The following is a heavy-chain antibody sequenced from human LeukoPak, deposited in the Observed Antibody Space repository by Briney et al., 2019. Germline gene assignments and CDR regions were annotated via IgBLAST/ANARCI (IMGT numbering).Heavy chain of an antibody. CDR3: VKERGPFDGFDI. V-gene: IGHV3-33*06. CDR1: GFTFSNYG. Sequence: PGRSLRLSCAASGFTFSNYGMHWVRQAPGKGLEWVAVIWSDGNNRYYADSVKGRFIFSRYNSKNTLSLQMNSLRAEDTAVYYCVKERGPFDGFDIWGQGTMVTVFS. J-gene: IGHJ3*02. CDR2: IWSDGNNR.